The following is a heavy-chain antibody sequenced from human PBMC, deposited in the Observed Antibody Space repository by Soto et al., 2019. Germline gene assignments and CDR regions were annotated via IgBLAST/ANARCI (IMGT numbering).Heavy chain of an antibody. CDR1: GDTFTSYY. CDR2: INPHGGST. V-gene: IGHV1-46*01. Sequence: ASVKVSCKAPGDTFTSYYLNWVRQAPGQGLEWMGVINPHGGSTKHAQKFQGRITITRDTSRSTVYLELRSLRSDDTAMYFCARSSGGNFGIIIDRSNWFVPRGQ. J-gene: IGHJ5*02. D-gene: IGHD3-3*01. CDR3: ARSSGGNFGIIIDRSNWFVP.